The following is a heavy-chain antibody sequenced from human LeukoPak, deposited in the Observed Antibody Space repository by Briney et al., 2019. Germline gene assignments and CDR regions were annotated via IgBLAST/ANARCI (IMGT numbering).Heavy chain of an antibody. V-gene: IGHV3-7*01. CDR3: ARASRSTSSEC. D-gene: IGHD6-6*01. J-gene: IGHJ4*02. Sequence: GGTLRLSCGTSGFTFSDSWMSWFRQAPGKGLEWVAITNQDGSVRFYVDSVKGRFTISRDNAKNSLYLYMNSLRVEDTAVYFCARASRSTSSECWGQGILVTVSS. CDR1: GFTFSDSW. CDR2: TNQDGSVR.